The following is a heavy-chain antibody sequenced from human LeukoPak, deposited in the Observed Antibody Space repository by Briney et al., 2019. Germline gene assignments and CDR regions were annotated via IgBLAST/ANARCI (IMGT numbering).Heavy chain of an antibody. CDR3: ARGVAAAGTIWFDP. CDR1: GGSLSSGSYY. D-gene: IGHD6-13*01. V-gene: IGHV4-61*02. Sequence: PSQTLSLTCTVSGGSLSSGSYYWSWIRQPAGKGLEWIGRIYTSGSTNYNPSLKSRVTISVDTSKNQFSLKLSSVTAADTAVYYCARGVAAAGTIWFDPWGQGTLVTVSS. J-gene: IGHJ5*02. CDR2: IYTSGST.